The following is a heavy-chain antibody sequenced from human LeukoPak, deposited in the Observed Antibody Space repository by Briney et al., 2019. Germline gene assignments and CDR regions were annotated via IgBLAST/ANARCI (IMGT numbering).Heavy chain of an antibody. J-gene: IGHJ5*02. CDR2: IYSGGST. CDR3: LVWKHVFDR. CDR1: GFIVSNNY. V-gene: IGHV3-53*05. D-gene: IGHD5/OR15-5a*01. Sequence: GGSLRLSCAPSGFIVSNNYMTWVRQAPGKGLEWVSVIYSGGSTYYADSVKGRFTISRDNSKNTLYLQMNSLRVEDTAVYYCLVWKHVFDRWGQGTLVTVSS.